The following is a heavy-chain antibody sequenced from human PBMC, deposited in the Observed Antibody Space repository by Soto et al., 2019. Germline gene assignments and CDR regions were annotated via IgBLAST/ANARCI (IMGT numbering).Heavy chain of an antibody. CDR3: ARDHCGAHREKWFDL. Sequence: ASVKVSCKASGYTFTSYDINWVRQATGQGLEWMGWMNPNSGNTGYAQKFQGRVTITRDTSASTAYMELSSLRSEDTAVYYCARDHCGAHREKWFDLWLQGTLVIGSS. V-gene: IGHV1-8*01. D-gene: IGHD2-21*02. CDR2: MNPNSGNT. J-gene: IGHJ5*02. CDR1: GYTFTSYD.